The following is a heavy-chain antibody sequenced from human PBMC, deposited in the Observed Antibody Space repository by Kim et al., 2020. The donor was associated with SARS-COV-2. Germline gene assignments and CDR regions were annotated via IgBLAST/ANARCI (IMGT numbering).Heavy chain of an antibody. CDR3: TTTTGYSSGWTVP. CDR2: DGGTT. J-gene: IGHJ5*02. D-gene: IGHD6-19*01. V-gene: IGHV3-15*01. Sequence: DGGTTDYAAPVKGRFTISRDDSKNTLYLQMNSLKTEDTAVYYCTTTTGYSSGWTVPWGQGTLVTVSS.